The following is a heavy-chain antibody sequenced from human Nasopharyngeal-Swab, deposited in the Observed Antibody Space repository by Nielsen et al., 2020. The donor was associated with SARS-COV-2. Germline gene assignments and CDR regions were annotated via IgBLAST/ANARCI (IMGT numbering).Heavy chain of an antibody. J-gene: IGHJ3*02. CDR1: GFTFTTYS. Sequence: GGSLRLSCAASGFTFTTYSMTWVRQAPGQGLEWVANVKQDGGEKFYLDSVKGRFTISRDKAKSSLYLQMTSLRAEDTAVYYCVRDESGAFDIWGQGTMVTVSS. CDR2: VKQDGGEK. D-gene: IGHD3-10*01. CDR3: VRDESGAFDI. V-gene: IGHV3-7*01.